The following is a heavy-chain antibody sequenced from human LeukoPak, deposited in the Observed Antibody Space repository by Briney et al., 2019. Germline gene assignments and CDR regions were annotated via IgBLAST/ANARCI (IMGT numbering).Heavy chain of an antibody. Sequence: GGSLRLSCAASGFTFNKFAMSWVRQAPGKGLEWVSTISGSGTSINYADSVKGRFTFSRDNSKNMLYLQMNSLRAEDTAVYYCAKDSFDGDYNFDCWGQGTLVTVSS. CDR2: ISGSGTSI. J-gene: IGHJ4*02. CDR1: GFTFNKFA. D-gene: IGHD4-17*01. CDR3: AKDSFDGDYNFDC. V-gene: IGHV3-23*01.